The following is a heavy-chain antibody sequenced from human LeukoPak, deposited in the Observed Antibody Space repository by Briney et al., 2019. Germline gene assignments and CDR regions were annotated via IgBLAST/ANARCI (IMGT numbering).Heavy chain of an antibody. Sequence: GGSLTLSCAASGFTFSSFGMHWVRQAPGKGLEWVAVIWYDASDRYYADSVKGRFTISRDNSTNTLFLQMNSLRDDDTAVYYCVRGVGVSRFNYFDPWGQGTLVVVSS. CDR2: IWYDASDR. CDR1: GFTFSSFG. CDR3: VRGVGVSRFNYFDP. V-gene: IGHV3-33*02. J-gene: IGHJ5*02. D-gene: IGHD5-24*01.